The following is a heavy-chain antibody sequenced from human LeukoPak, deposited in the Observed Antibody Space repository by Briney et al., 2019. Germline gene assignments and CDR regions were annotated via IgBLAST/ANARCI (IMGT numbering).Heavy chain of an antibody. J-gene: IGHJ4*02. CDR1: GFTFDDYG. D-gene: IGHD3-10*01. CDR2: INWNGDST. CDR3: ARTGYYGSGSYSDY. Sequence: PGGSLRLSCAASGFTFDDYGISWVRQAPGKGLEWVSGINWNGDSTGYADSVKGRFTISRDNAKNSLYLQMNSLRAEDTASYYCARTGYYGSGSYSDYWGQGTLVTVSS. V-gene: IGHV3-20*04.